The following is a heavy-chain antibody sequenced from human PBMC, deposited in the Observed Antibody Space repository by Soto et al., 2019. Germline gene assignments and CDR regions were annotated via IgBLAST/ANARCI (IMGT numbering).Heavy chain of an antibody. V-gene: IGHV6-1*01. CDR1: GDSVSSNSAA. CDR2: TYYRSKWYN. D-gene: IGHD2-21*01. CDR3: ARDRGAYCGGDCYFSDAFDI. Sequence: SQTLSLTCAISGDSVSSNSAAWNWIRQSPSRGLEWLGRTYYRSKWYNDYAVSVKSRITINPDTSKNQFSLQLNSVTPEDTAVYYCARDRGAYCGGDCYFSDAFDIWGQGTMVTVSS. J-gene: IGHJ3*02.